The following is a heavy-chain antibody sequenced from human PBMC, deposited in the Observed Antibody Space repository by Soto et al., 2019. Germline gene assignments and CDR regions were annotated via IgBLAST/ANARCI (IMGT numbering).Heavy chain of an antibody. CDR2: IWYDGSNK. D-gene: IGHD6-13*01. J-gene: IGHJ4*02. CDR3: ARDESIAAAAFDY. V-gene: IGHV3-33*01. CDR1: GFTFSSYG. Sequence: QVQLVESGGGVVQPGRSLRLSCAASGFTFSSYGMHWVRQAPGKGLEWVAVIWYDGSNKYYADSVKGRFTISRDNSKNTLYLQMNSLRAEDTAVYYCARDESIAAAAFDYWGQGTLVTVSS.